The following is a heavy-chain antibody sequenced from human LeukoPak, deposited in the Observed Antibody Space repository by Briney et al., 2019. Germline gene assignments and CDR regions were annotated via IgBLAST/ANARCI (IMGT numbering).Heavy chain of an antibody. CDR2: ISSSSSTI. D-gene: IGHD6-13*01. J-gene: IGHJ4*02. CDR3: ASWFSSSLDY. Sequence: GGSLRLSCAASGFTFSSYGMTWVRQAPGKGLEWVSYISSSSSTIYYADSVKGRFTISRDNAKNSLYLQLNSLRAEDTAVYYCASWFSSSLDYWGQGTLVTVSS. V-gene: IGHV3-48*01. CDR1: GFTFSSYG.